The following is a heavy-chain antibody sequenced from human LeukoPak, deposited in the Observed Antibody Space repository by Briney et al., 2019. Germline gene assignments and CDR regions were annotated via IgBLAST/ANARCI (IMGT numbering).Heavy chain of an antibody. Sequence: PSETLSLTCTVSGGSISSYYWSWIRQPPGKGLEWIGFIYYSGSTNYNPSLKSRVTISVDTSKNQFSLKLSSVAAADTAVYYCAGYQGDRDAFDIWGQGTMVTVSS. V-gene: IGHV4-59*08. CDR1: GGSISSYY. J-gene: IGHJ3*02. CDR3: AGYQGDRDAFDI. CDR2: IYYSGST. D-gene: IGHD1-26*01.